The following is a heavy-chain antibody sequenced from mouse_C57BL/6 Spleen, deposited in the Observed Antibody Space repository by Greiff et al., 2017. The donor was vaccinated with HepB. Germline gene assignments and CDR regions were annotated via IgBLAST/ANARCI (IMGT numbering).Heavy chain of an antibody. Sequence: QVQLQQSGPELVKPGASVKISCKASGYAFSSSWMNWVKQRPGKGLEWIGRIYPGDGDTNYNGKFKGKATLTADKSSSTAYMQLSSLTSEDSAVYFCARSGAYFDDWGQGTTLTVSS. CDR2: IYPGDGDT. CDR3: ARSGAYFDD. V-gene: IGHV1-82*01. J-gene: IGHJ2*01. CDR1: GYAFSSSW. D-gene: IGHD3-2*02.